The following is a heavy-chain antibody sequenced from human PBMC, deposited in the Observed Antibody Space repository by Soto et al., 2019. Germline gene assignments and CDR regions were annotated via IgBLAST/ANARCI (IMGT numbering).Heavy chain of an antibody. CDR3: ARSGYSGYDPYYYYGMDV. J-gene: IGHJ6*02. V-gene: IGHV3-33*01. D-gene: IGHD5-12*01. CDR2: IWYDGSNK. Sequence: PGGSLRLSCAASGFTFSSYGMHWVRQAPGKGLEWVAVIWYDGSNKYYADSVKGRFTISRDNSKNTLYLQMNSLRAEDTAVYYCARSGYSGYDPYYYYGMDVWGQGTTVTVSS. CDR1: GFTFSSYG.